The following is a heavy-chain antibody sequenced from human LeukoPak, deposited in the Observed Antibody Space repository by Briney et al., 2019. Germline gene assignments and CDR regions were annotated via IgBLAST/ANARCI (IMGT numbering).Heavy chain of an antibody. J-gene: IGHJ4*02. D-gene: IGHD3-9*01. CDR1: GYTFSSYA. V-gene: IGHV3-23*01. CDR2: ISGSGGST. Sequence: PGGSLRLSCAASGYTFSSYAMSWVRQAPGKGLEWVSAISGSGGSTYYADSVKGRYTISRDNSKNTLYLQINSLRAEDTAVYYLGKVAGDILAGYYNVLGYWGQGTLVTVSS. CDR3: GKVAGDILAGYYNVLGY.